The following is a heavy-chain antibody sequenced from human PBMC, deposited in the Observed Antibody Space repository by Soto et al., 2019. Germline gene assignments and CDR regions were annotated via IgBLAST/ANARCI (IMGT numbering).Heavy chain of an antibody. J-gene: IGHJ4*02. V-gene: IGHV4-61*03. CDR3: AGGTDGKKVAD. D-gene: IGHD5-12*01. CDR2: FYYTGST. CDR1: GGSVSSEHYY. Sequence: SETLSLTCTVSGGSVSSEHYYWNWIRQPPGKGLEWIGYFYYTGSTNYNPSLESRLTMSVDMSKNHFSLKLSSVTAADTAVYYCAGGTDGKKVADWGKGTLVTVSS.